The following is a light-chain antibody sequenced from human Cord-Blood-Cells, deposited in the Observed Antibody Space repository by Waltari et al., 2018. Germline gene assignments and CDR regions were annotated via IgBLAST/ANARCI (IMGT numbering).Light chain of an antibody. CDR2: QDS. Sequence: SYELTQPPSVSVSPGQTASIPCSGDKLGDKYACWYQKKPGQSPVLVIYQDSKRPSGIPERFSGSNSGNTATLTISGTQAMDEADYYCQAWDSSTGVFGTGTKVTVL. J-gene: IGLJ1*01. CDR1: KLGDKY. CDR3: QAWDSSTGV. V-gene: IGLV3-1*01.